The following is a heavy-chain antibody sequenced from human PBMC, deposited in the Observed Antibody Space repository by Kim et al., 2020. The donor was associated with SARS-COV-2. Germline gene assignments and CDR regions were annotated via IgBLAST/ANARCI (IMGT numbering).Heavy chain of an antibody. CDR3: AKSDRITMIVVVTMIDY. CDR1: GFTFSSYA. Sequence: GGSLRLSCAASGFTFSSYAMSWVRQTPGKGLEWVSAISGSGGSTYYADSVKGRFTIPRDNSKTTLYLQMNSLRAEDTAVYYCAKSDRITMIVVVTMIDYWGQGTLVTVSS. D-gene: IGHD3-22*01. V-gene: IGHV3-23*01. CDR2: ISGSGGST. J-gene: IGHJ4*02.